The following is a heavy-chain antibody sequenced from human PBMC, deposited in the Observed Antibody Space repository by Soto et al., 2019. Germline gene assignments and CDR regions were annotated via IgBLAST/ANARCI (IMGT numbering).Heavy chain of an antibody. V-gene: IGHV4-4*02. D-gene: IGHD1-26*01. CDR2: IYHTGST. J-gene: IGHJ4*02. CDR3: AHRPIVGAAN. Sequence: QVQLQESGPGLVKPSGTLSLTCGVFGGSISNSNWWTWVRQPPGKGLEWIGEIYHTGSTNYNSSLMSRVTISLDKPNNQFSLKLSSVTAADTAVYYCAHRPIVGAANWGQGTLVTVSS. CDR1: GGSISNSNW.